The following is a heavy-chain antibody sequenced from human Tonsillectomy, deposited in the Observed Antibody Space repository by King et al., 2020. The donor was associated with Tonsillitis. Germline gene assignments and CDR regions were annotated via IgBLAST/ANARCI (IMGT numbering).Heavy chain of an antibody. CDR1: GCTFSSYV. CDR3: ARIHGGWYLFGF. J-gene: IGHJ4*02. D-gene: IGHD6-19*01. Sequence: VQLVESGGGLVQPGGSLRLSCAASGCTFSSYVRNWVRQAPGKGLEWVAEISGHSITTNYADSGKGRFAIARDNSKNTLYTQMDSLRAEDTAVYYCARIHGGWYLFGFWGRGTTVTVSS. V-gene: IGHV3-23*04. CDR2: ISGHSITT.